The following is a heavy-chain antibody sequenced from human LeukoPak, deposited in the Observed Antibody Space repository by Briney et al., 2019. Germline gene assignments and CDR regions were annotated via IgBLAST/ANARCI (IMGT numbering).Heavy chain of an antibody. CDR3: ARALSIAAAGTGGMDV. CDR2: ISSSSSYI. Sequence: NSEGSLRLSCAASGFTFSSYSMNWVRQAPGKGLEWVSSISSSSSYIYYADSVKGRFTISRDNAKNSLYLQMNSLRAEDTAVYYCARALSIAAAGTGGMDVWGQGTTVTVSS. D-gene: IGHD6-13*01. V-gene: IGHV3-21*01. CDR1: GFTFSSYS. J-gene: IGHJ6*02.